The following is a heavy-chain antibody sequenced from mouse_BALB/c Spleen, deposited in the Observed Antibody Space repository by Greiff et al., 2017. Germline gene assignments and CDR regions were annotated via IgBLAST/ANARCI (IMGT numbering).Heavy chain of an antibody. CDR2: INPSNGRT. V-gene: IGHV1S81*02. Sequence: VQLQQPGAELVKPGASVKLSCKASGYTFTSYWMHWVKQRPGQGLEWIGEINPSNGRTNYNEKFKSKATLTVDKSSSTAYMQLSSLTSEDSAVYYCASLYYGYSWFAYWGQGTLVTVSA. CDR3: ASLYYGYSWFAY. D-gene: IGHD2-2*01. J-gene: IGHJ3*01. CDR1: GYTFTSYW.